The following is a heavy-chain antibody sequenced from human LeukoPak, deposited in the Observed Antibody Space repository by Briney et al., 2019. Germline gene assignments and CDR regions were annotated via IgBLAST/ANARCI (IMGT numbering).Heavy chain of an antibody. CDR2: IRYDGSNK. Sequence: GGSLRLSCAASGFTFSSYGMHWVRQAPGKGLEWVAFIRYDGSNKYYADSVKGRFTISRDNSKNTLYLQMNSLRAEDTAVYYCAKDLVSGSYPRCLGYWGQGTLVTVSS. J-gene: IGHJ4*02. CDR1: GFTFSSYG. D-gene: IGHD1-26*01. V-gene: IGHV3-30*02. CDR3: AKDLVSGSYPRCLGY.